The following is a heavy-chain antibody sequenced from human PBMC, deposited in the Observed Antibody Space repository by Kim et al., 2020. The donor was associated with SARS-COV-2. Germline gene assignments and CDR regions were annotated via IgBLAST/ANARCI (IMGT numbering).Heavy chain of an antibody. Sequence: GGSLRLSCAASEFTFSSYAMSWVRQAPGKGLEWVSAISGSGGSTFYADSVKGRFTISRDNSRNTLYLQMNSLRAEDTAVFYCAKDPSCGDDICCSNFDYWGQGTLVTVS. J-gene: IGHJ4*02. CDR3: AKDPSCGDDICCSNFDY. D-gene: IGHD2-15*01. CDR2: ISGSGGST. V-gene: IGHV3-23*01. CDR1: EFTFSSYA.